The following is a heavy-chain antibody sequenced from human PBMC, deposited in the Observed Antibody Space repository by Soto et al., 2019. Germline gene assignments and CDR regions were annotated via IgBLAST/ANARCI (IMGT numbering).Heavy chain of an antibody. J-gene: IGHJ3*01. CDR3: VRERGPFDAFDF. V-gene: IGHV3-33*01. CDR2: VWANGINN. CDR1: GFMFTKYG. Sequence: GGSLRLSCAASGFMFTKYGMHWVRQAPGKGLEWVAVVWANGINNYYADFVEGRFTISRDNSKSSLFLQMNSLRVEDTAVYYCVRERGPFDAFDFWGQGTMVT.